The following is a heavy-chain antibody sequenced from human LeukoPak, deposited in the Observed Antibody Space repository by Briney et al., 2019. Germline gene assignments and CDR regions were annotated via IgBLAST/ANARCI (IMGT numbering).Heavy chain of an antibody. Sequence: ASVKVSCKASGYTFTSYYMHWMRQAPGQGLEWMGIINPSGGSTRYAQKFQGRVTMTRDTSTSTVYMELSSLRSEDTAVYYCARGEWELRVDYWGQGTLVTVSS. CDR1: GYTFTSYY. CDR2: INPSGGST. V-gene: IGHV1-46*01. J-gene: IGHJ4*02. CDR3: ARGEWELRVDY. D-gene: IGHD1-26*01.